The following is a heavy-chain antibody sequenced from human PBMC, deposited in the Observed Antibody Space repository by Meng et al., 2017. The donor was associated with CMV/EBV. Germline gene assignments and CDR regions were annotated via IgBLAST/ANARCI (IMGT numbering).Heavy chain of an antibody. CDR1: GFTFSSYE. J-gene: IGHJ3*02. CDR2: ISSSGSTI. V-gene: IGHV3-48*03. CDR3: ARSMTLGAFDI. D-gene: IGHD2-21*02. Sequence: GESLKISCAASGFTFSSYEMNWVRQAPGKGLEWVPYISSSGSTIYYADSVKGRFTISRDNAKNSLYLQMNSLRAEDTAVYYCARSMTLGAFDIWGQGTMVTVSS.